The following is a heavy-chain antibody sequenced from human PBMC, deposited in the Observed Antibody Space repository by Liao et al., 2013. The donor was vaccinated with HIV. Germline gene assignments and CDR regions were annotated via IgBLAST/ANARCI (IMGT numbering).Heavy chain of an antibody. Sequence: QVQLQESGPGLVKPSQTLSLTCTVSGASINSESYYWSWLRQTAGEGLEWIGRVSATETTNYNPSLQSRVAISIDTSKNQFSLDLTSVTAADTAIYYCARLYSGFDYGGFGWFDRWGHGLMVTVS. CDR3: ARLYSGFDYGGFGWFDR. CDR2: VSATETT. D-gene: IGHD5-12*01. V-gene: IGHV4-61*02. J-gene: IGHJ5*02. CDR1: GASINSESYY.